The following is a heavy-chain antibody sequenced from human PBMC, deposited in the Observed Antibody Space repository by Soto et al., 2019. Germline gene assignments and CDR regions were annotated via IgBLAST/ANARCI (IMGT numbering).Heavy chain of an antibody. D-gene: IGHD1-1*01. CDR1: CGSFSGYY. CDR3: ARELPQRQGRNMDV. V-gene: IGHV4-34*09. CDR2: INHRGSL. J-gene: IGHJ6*02. Sequence: TLSLTCAVYCGSFSGYYWSWIRQPPGKGLEWFGYINHRGSLYYNPSLKSRVSMSVDTSKNQFSLNLSSVTAADTAVYYCARELPQRQGRNMDVWGQGTTVTVSS.